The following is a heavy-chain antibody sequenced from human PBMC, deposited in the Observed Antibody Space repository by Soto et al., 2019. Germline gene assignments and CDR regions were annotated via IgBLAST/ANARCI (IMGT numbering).Heavy chain of an antibody. CDR1: GGTISSSSYY. CDR3: VRPYCRGVECKRWFDP. V-gene: IGHV4-39*01. J-gene: IGHJ5*02. Sequence: SETLSLTCSVSGGTISSSSYYWGWVRQPPGKGLEWIASIYYTGRLAHYNPALKSRVSISIDTSKNQFSLRLTSMTAADTAVYYCVRPYCRGVECKRWFDPWGQGTLVTVSS. D-gene: IGHD1-26*01. CDR2: IYYTGRLA.